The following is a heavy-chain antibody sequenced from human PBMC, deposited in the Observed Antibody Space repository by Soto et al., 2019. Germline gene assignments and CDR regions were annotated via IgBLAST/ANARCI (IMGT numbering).Heavy chain of an antibody. D-gene: IGHD2-21*01. V-gene: IGHV3-53*01. CDR2: IFRTGNT. CDR3: ARDLGHCYNGPSSTPLDF. J-gene: IGHJ4*02. Sequence: VGSLSLSCAVSGVTIRSAYFSWVRQAPGKGLEWVSVIFRTGNTFYTDSVNGRFTISRDTSEPMVYLQMTKMNAEDTAVYYSARDLGHCYNGPSSTPLDFWGQGTLVTVSS. CDR1: GVTIRSAY.